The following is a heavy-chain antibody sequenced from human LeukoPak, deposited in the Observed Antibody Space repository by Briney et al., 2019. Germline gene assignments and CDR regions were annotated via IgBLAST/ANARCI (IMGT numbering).Heavy chain of an antibody. J-gene: IGHJ6*03. D-gene: IGHD6-13*01. CDR2: IIPIFGTA. V-gene: IGHV1-69*06. Sequence: GASVKVSCKASGGTFSSYAISWVRQAPGQGLEWMGGIIPIFGTANCAQKFQGRVTITADKSTSTAYMELSSLRSEDTAVYYCARDGTAAGNYYYYMDVWGKGTTVTVSS. CDR3: ARDGTAAGNYYYYMDV. CDR1: GGTFSSYA.